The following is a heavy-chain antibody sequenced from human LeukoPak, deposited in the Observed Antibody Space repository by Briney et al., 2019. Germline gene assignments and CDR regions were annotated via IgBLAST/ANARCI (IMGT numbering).Heavy chain of an antibody. D-gene: IGHD3-22*01. CDR1: GYTFTSYG. Sequence: ASVKVSCKASGYTFTSYGISWVRQAPGQGLEWMGWISAYNGNTNYAQKLQGRVTMTTDTSTSTAYMELRSLRSDDTAVYYCARGGYYDSSGYPHFDYWGQGTLVTVSS. CDR3: ARGGYYDSSGYPHFDY. V-gene: IGHV1-18*01. J-gene: IGHJ4*02. CDR2: ISAYNGNT.